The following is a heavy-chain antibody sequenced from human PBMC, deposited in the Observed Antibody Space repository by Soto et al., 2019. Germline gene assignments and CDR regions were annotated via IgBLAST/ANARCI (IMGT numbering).Heavy chain of an antibody. D-gene: IGHD6-6*01. J-gene: IGHJ4*02. CDR2: ISGSGGIT. Sequence: GGCLRLSCAASGFTFSSYALSWVRQAPGKGLEWVSAISGSGGITYHADSVKGRFTIYRYNSNNTLYLQMKRLRDEDTAVYYCAKDSPLSLAARAFDYWGQGTLVTVSS. V-gene: IGHV3-23*01. CDR1: GFTFSSYA. CDR3: AKDSPLSLAARAFDY.